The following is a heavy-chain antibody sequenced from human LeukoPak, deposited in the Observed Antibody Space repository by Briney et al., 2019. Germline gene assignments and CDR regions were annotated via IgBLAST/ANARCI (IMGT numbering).Heavy chain of an antibody. CDR2: IDCGAADT. D-gene: IGHD1-1*01. V-gene: IGHV1-2*02. CDR1: GYSFTAHY. Sequence: ASVKVSCKTSGYSFTAHYIHWVRQAPGQALQWLAYIDCGAADTNYAQPLQGRVTVTRDKSINTAYLELSSLTFDDTAIYYCVRDPREPANDLDYWGRGTLVTVSS. CDR3: VRDPREPANDLDY. J-gene: IGHJ4*01.